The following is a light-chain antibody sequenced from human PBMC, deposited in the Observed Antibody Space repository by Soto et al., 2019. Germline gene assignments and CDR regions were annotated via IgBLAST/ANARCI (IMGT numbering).Light chain of an antibody. V-gene: IGKV1-9*01. CDR3: QQLNSYSRT. J-gene: IGKJ2*01. CDR2: AAS. CDR1: QGISSY. Sequence: DIQLTQSPSFLSASVGDRVTITCRASQGISSYLAWYQQKPGKAPKLLIYAASTLQSGVPSRFSGSGSGTEFTLIISTLQPEDFATYYCQQLNSYSRTFGQGTKLEIK.